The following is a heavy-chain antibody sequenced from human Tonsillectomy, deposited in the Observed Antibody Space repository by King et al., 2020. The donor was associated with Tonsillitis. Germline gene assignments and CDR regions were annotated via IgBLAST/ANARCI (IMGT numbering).Heavy chain of an antibody. CDR2: ISYDGEIK. V-gene: IGHV3-33*03. CDR3: AKTPQDGEIVPDYFDY. J-gene: IGHJ4*02. D-gene: IGHD4-17*01. Sequence: VQLVESGGRVVQPGRSLRLSCATSGFNFSSYALHWVRQAPGKGLEWVAIISYDGEIKYYADSVKGRFNISRDNTKNRLYLQMNSLRGDAAGVYYCAKTPQDGEIVPDYFDYWGQGTQVSVSS. CDR1: GFNFSSYA.